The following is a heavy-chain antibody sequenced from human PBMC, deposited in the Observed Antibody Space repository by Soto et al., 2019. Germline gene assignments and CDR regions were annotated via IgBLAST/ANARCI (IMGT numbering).Heavy chain of an antibody. CDR1: GCNVNNYG. CDR3: AKTYSSSWYAVFDY. CDR2: IRYDGSNK. Sequence: GSLRLSGEGSGCNVNNYGMTWVRQAPGKGLEWVAIIRYDGSNKYYADSVKGRFTISRDNSKNTLYLQMNSLRAEDTAVYYCAKTYSSSWYAVFDYWGQGTLVTVSS. V-gene: IGHV3-30*02. J-gene: IGHJ4*02. D-gene: IGHD6-13*01.